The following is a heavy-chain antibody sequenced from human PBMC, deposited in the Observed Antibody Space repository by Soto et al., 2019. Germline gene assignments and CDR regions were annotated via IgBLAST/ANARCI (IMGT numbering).Heavy chain of an antibody. D-gene: IGHD2-15*01. Sequence: QVQLVESGGGVVQPGRSLRLSCAASGFTFSSYGMHWVRQAPGKGLEWGAVISYDGSNKYYADSVKGRFTISRDNSKNTLYLQMNSLRAEDTAVYYCAKVGPRYCSGGSCYSWGYYFDYWGQGTLVTVSS. CDR3: AKVGPRYCSGGSCYSWGYYFDY. CDR1: GFTFSSYG. J-gene: IGHJ4*02. V-gene: IGHV3-30*18. CDR2: ISYDGSNK.